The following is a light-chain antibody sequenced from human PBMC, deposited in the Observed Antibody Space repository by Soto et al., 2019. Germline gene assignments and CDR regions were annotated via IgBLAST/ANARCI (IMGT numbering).Light chain of an antibody. CDR3: QEYGHSPIT. CDR2: GAS. V-gene: IGKV3-20*01. J-gene: IGKJ5*01. CDR1: ESVSVSY. Sequence: EVVLPQSNSPLSLSAGERATLSCMGSESVSVSYLAWYHQKPGQAPRLLIYGASSRATGIPDRFSGSGSGTDFTLTITRLEPEDFAVYYCQEYGHSPITFGQGTRLEIK.